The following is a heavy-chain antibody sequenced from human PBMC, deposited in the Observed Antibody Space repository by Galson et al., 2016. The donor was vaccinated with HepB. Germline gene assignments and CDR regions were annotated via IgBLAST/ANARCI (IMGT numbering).Heavy chain of an antibody. CDR1: GFTFSTCW. Sequence: SLRLSCAASGFTFSTCWMHWVRQAPGKGLVWVSRINSDGSSTGFADSVKGRFTISRDNAKNTLYLQMNSLRAEDTAVYYCASSVRGSGSPPGGYWGQGTLVTVSS. CDR2: INSDGSST. D-gene: IGHD3-10*01. CDR3: ASSVRGSGSPPGGY. J-gene: IGHJ4*02. V-gene: IGHV3-74*01.